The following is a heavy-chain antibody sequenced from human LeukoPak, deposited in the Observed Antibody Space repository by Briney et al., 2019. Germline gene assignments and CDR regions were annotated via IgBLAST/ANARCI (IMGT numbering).Heavy chain of an antibody. CDR3: ARDPRAGVDIVAVGWYVGAFDI. CDR1: GFTFSSYA. J-gene: IGHJ3*02. CDR2: ISDSGGST. D-gene: IGHD5-12*01. V-gene: IGHV3-23*01. Sequence: GGSLRLSCAASGFTFSSYAMSWVRQAPGKGLEWVSVISDSGGSTYYADSVKGRFTISRDNSKNTLYLQMNSLRAEDTAVYYCARDPRAGVDIVAVGWYVGAFDIWGQGTMVTVSS.